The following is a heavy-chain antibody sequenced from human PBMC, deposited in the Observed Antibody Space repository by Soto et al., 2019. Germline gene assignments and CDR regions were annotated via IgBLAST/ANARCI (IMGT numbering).Heavy chain of an antibody. J-gene: IGHJ5*02. D-gene: IGHD2-15*01. CDR2: IIPILGIA. Sequence: SVKVSCKASGYTFTSYHISWVRQAPGQGLEWMGRIIPILGIANYAQKFQGRVTITADKSTSTAYMELSSLRSEDTAVYYCARDRAGVVVVAATGGNWFDPWGQGTLVTVSS. CDR1: GYTFTSYH. V-gene: IGHV1-69*04. CDR3: ARDRAGVVVVAATGGNWFDP.